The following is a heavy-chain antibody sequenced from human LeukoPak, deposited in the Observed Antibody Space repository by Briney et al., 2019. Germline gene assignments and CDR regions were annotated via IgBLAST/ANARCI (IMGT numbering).Heavy chain of an antibody. D-gene: IGHD3-3*01. CDR3: ARGRYYDFWSGYPYFDY. CDR2: INHSGST. CDR1: GGSFSGYY. Sequence: SETLSLTCAVYGGSFSGYYWSWIRQPPGKGLEWIGKINHSGSTNYNPSLKSRVTISVDTSKNQFSLKLSSVTAADTAVYYCARGRYYDFWSGYPYFDYWGQGTLVTVSS. V-gene: IGHV4-34*01. J-gene: IGHJ4*02.